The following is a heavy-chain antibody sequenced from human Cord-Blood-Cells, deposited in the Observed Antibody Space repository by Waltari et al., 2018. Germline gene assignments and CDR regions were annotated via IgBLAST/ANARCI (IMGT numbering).Heavy chain of an antibody. CDR2: ISSSSSTI. J-gene: IGHJ3*02. CDR1: GFTFSSYS. CDR3: ARKYCSSTSCYDAFDI. D-gene: IGHD2-2*01. Sequence: EVQLVESGGGLVQPGGSLRLSCAASGFTFSSYSMNWVRQAPGKGLEWVSYISSSSSTIYYADSVKGRFTISRDNAKNSLYLQMNSLRAEDTAVYYCARKYCSSTSCYDAFDIWGQGIMVTVSS. V-gene: IGHV3-48*01.